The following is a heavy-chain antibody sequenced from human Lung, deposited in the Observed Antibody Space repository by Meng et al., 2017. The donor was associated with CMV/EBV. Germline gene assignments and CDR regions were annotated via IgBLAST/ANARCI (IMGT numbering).Heavy chain of an antibody. CDR2: IDFTGRT. V-gene: IGHV4-31*02. D-gene: IGHD6-13*01. Sequence: SRGSISSGTYYWNWICQPPGKGLEWIGYIDFTGRTYYSPSLRSRLTMSIETSRDEFSLKLSSVTAADSAVYFCAASIPAAGYGWFDPWGQGTLVTVSS. CDR1: RGSISSGTYY. CDR3: AASIPAAGYGWFDP. J-gene: IGHJ5*02.